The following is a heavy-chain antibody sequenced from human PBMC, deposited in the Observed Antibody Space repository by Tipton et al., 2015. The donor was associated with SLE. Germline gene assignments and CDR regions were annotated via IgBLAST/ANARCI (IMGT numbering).Heavy chain of an antibody. D-gene: IGHD2-2*01. Sequence: SLRLSCAASGFTFSSYAMHWVRQAPGKGLEWVAVISYDGSNKYYADSVKGRFTISRDNSKNTLYLQMNSLRAEDTAVYYCARAGVVVPAAMYYYYYGMDVWGQGTTVTVSS. J-gene: IGHJ6*02. CDR3: ARAGVVVPAAMYYYYYGMDV. V-gene: IGHV3-30-3*01. CDR1: GFTFSSYA. CDR2: ISYDGSNK.